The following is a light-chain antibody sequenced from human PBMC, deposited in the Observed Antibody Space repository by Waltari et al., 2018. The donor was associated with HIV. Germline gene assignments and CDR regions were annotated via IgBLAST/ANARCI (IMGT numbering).Light chain of an antibody. CDR3: QTWDTGIRV. J-gene: IGLJ3*02. Sequence: QPVVTQSPSASASLGASVKLTCTLSSGHSNYAIAWHQQQPEKGPRYLMTVNDDGSHSKGDGLPVRFSGSSSGAERYLSISSLQSEDEADYYCQTWDTGIRVFGGGTKLTVL. V-gene: IGLV4-69*01. CDR2: VNDDGSH. CDR1: SGHSNYA.